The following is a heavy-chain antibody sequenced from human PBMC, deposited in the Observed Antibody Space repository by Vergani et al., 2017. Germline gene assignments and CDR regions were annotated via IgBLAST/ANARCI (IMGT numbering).Heavy chain of an antibody. CDR1: GFMFSNYW. Sequence: EVQLVESGGGLVQPGGSLRLSCAASGFMFSNYWMNWVRQAPGKGLEWVANIKQDGSEKYYVDSVRGRFTISRDNAKNSLYLQMNSLRAEDTAVYHCARPSAPDDDDALDIWGQRTMVTVS. J-gene: IGHJ3*02. D-gene: IGHD1-1*01. CDR3: ARPSAPDDDDALDI. V-gene: IGHV3-7*01. CDR2: IKQDGSEK.